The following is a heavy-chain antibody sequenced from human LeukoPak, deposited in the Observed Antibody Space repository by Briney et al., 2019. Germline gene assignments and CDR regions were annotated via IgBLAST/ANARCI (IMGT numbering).Heavy chain of an antibody. D-gene: IGHD6-19*01. CDR1: GFTFSSYA. Sequence: GGSLRLSCAASGFTFSSYAMSWVRQAPGKGLEWVSVISGSGSSTYYADSVKGRFTISRDNSKNTLYLQMNSLRAGDTAVYYCARGVRSAWLYDYFDYWGQGTLVTVSS. J-gene: IGHJ4*02. CDR3: ARGVRSAWLYDYFDY. CDR2: ISGSGSST. V-gene: IGHV3-23*01.